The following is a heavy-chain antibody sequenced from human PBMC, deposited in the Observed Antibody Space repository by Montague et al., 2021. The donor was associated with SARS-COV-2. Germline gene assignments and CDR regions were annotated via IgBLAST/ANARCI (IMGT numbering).Heavy chain of an antibody. CDR3: ARFPTSYYYDSKAAPATPDAFDI. Sequence: SETLSLTCTVSGGSISSSGYYWGWIRQPPGKGLEWIGSIYYSGSTYYNPSLKSRVTISVDTSKSLFSLKLSTVTAADTAVYYCARFPTSYYYDSKAAPATPDAFDIWGQGTMVTVSS. V-gene: IGHV4-39*01. J-gene: IGHJ3*02. CDR2: IYYSGST. CDR1: GGSISSSGYY. D-gene: IGHD3-22*01.